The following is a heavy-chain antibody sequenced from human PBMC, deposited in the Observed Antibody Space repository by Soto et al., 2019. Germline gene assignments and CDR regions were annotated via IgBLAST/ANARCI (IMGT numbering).Heavy chain of an antibody. Sequence: EVQLVESGGGLVKPGGSLRLSCAASGFTFSNAWMSWVRQAPGKGLEWVGRIKSKTDGGTTDYAAPVIGRCTISRDDSKNTLYLQMNSLKTEVTALYYCTSVPAAPRGWFDPWGQGTLVTVSS. D-gene: IGHD2-2*01. CDR3: TSVPAAPRGWFDP. J-gene: IGHJ5*02. CDR1: GFTFSNAW. CDR2: IKSKTDGGTT. V-gene: IGHV3-15*01.